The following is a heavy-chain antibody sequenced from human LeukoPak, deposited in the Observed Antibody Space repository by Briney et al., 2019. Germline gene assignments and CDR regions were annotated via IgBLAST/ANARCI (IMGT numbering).Heavy chain of an antibody. Sequence: GGSLRLSCVVSGFTFSTFTMNWVRQAPGKGLEWVSYISSSGSTIYYADSVKGRFTISRDNAKNSLYLQMNSLRAEDTAVYYCATQGYPHYDILTGYYTEDYWGQGTLVTVSS. D-gene: IGHD3-9*01. J-gene: IGHJ4*02. CDR3: ATQGYPHYDILTGYYTEDY. CDR1: GFTFSTFT. V-gene: IGHV3-48*04. CDR2: ISSSGSTI.